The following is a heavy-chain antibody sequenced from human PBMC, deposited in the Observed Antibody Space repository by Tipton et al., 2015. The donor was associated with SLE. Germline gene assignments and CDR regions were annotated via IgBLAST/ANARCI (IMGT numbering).Heavy chain of an antibody. J-gene: IGHJ4*02. CDR2: IYYSGST. D-gene: IGHD1-26*01. CDR1: GGSFSGYS. Sequence: TLSLTCAVYGGSFSGYSWSWIRQPPGKGLEWIGSIYYSGSTYYNPSLKSRVTISVDTSKNQFSLKLSSVTAADTAVYYCARDLGVGATFSDYWGQGTLVTVSS. V-gene: IGHV4-34*01. CDR3: ARDLGVGATFSDY.